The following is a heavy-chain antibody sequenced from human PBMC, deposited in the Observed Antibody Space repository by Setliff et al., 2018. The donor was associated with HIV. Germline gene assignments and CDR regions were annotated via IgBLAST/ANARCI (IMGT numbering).Heavy chain of an antibody. D-gene: IGHD6-19*01. CDR3: AKDPTTGAVAVYYFDY. Sequence: GGSLRLSCAASGFTFSGSAMHWVRQASGKGLEWVGRIRSKGYGSATAYAASVKGRFTISRDDSKNTAYLQMDSLKTEDTAVYYCAKDPTTGAVAVYYFDYWGQGTLVTVSS. CDR2: IRSKGYGSAT. CDR1: GFTFSGSA. J-gene: IGHJ4*02. V-gene: IGHV3-73*01.